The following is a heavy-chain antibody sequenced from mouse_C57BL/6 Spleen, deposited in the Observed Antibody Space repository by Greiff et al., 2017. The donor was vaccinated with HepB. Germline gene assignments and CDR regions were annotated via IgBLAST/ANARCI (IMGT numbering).Heavy chain of an antibody. V-gene: IGHV5-4*03. D-gene: IGHD1-1*01. CDR2: ISDGGSYT. CDR1: GFTFSSYA. Sequence: EVKLVESGGGLVKPGGSLKLSCAASGFTFSSYAMSWVRQTPEKRLEWVATISDGGSYTYYPDNVKGRFTISRDNAKNNLYLQMSHLKSEDTAMYYCARPITTVVADYAMDYWGQGTSVTVSS. CDR3: ARPITTVVADYAMDY. J-gene: IGHJ4*01.